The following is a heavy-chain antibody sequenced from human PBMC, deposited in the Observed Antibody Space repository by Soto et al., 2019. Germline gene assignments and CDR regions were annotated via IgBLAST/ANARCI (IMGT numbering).Heavy chain of an antibody. D-gene: IGHD1-1*01. V-gene: IGHV1-69*02. CDR2: IIPILGIA. Sequence: SVKVSCKASGGTFSSYTISWVRPAPGQGLEWMGRIIPILGIANYAQKFQGRVTITADKSTSTAYMELSSLRSEDTAVYYCASETGTTDAFDIWGRGTTVTVSS. J-gene: IGHJ3*02. CDR3: ASETGTTDAFDI. CDR1: GGTFSSYT.